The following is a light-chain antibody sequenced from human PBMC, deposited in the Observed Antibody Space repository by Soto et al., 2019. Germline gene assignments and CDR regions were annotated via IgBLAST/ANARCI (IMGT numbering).Light chain of an antibody. V-gene: IGLV2-8*01. CDR3: SSYVGNNNLV. J-gene: IGLJ2*01. CDR1: STDVGAYNY. CDR2: AVS. Sequence: HSALTQPPSASGSPGQSVTISCTGTSTDVGAYNYVSWYQQHPGKAPKLMIYAVSKRPSGVPDRFSGSKSGNTASLTVSGLQADDEADYYCSSYVGNNNLVFGGGTKVTVL.